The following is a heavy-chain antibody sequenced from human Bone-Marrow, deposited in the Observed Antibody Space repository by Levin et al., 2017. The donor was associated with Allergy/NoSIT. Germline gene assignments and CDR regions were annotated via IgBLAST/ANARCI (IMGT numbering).Heavy chain of an antibody. J-gene: IGHJ6*03. CDR3: AKQHNRYNWNDGGNYYYYYYMDV. V-gene: IGHV3-23*01. D-gene: IGHD1-1*01. CDR1: GFTFSSYA. CDR2: ISGSGGST. Sequence: PGGSLRLSCAASGFTFSSYAMSWVRQAPGKGLEWVSAISGSGGSTYYADSVKGRFTISRDNSKNTLYLQMNSLRAEDTAVYYCAKQHNRYNWNDGGNYYYYYYMDVWGKGTTVTVSS.